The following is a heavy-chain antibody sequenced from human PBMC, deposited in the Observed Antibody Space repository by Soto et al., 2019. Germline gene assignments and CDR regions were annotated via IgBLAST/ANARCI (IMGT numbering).Heavy chain of an antibody. V-gene: IGHV1-2*04. CDR2: INPNSGGT. D-gene: IGHD3-3*01. CDR1: GYTFTSYY. CDR3: ARGRGIRIFGVVTGFGLLRKGGFDY. Sequence: GASVKVSCKASGYTFTSYYMHWVRQAPGQGLEWMGWINPNSGGTNYAQKFQGWVTMTRDTSISTAYMELSRLRSDDTAVYYCARGRGIRIFGVVTGFGLLRKGGFDYWGQGTLVSVSS. J-gene: IGHJ4*02.